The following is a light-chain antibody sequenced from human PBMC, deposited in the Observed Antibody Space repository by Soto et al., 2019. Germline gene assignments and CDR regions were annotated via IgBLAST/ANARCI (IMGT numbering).Light chain of an antibody. V-gene: IGKV1-8*01. CDR2: AAS. CDR1: QGISSY. J-gene: IGKJ4*01. CDR3: QQYYSYPPPT. Sequence: AIRMTQSPSSLSASTGDRVTITCRASQGISSYLAWYQQKPGKAPKLLIYAASTLQSGVPSRFSGSGSGTDFTLTISCLQSEDFATYYCQQYYSYPPPTFGGGTKVEIK.